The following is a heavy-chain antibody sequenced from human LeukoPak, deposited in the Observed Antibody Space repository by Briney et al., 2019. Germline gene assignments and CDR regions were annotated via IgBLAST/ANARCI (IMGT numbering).Heavy chain of an antibody. CDR2: IYSGGST. CDR3: ARDATPGYFDY. J-gene: IGHJ4*02. CDR1: GFTVSSNY. Sequence: PGGSLRLFCAASGFTVSSNYVSWVRQAPGKGLEWVSVIYSGGSTYYADSVKGRFTISRDNSKNTLYLQMNSLRAEDTAVYYCARDATPGYFDYWGQGTLVTVSS. V-gene: IGHV3-53*01.